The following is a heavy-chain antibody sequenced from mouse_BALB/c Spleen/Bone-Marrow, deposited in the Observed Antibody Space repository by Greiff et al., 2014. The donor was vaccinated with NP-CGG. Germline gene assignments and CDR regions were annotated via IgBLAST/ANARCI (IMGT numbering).Heavy chain of an antibody. J-gene: IGHJ3*01. D-gene: IGHD3-2*01. Sequence: VQLQQSGPELVKPGALVKISCKASGYTFTSYGINWVKQRPGQGLEWIGWIYPGAGSTKYDEKFKGKATLTADKSSSTAYMQLSSLTSENSAVYFCARSGDSSGYGFAYWGQGTLVTVSA. CDR2: IYPGAGST. CDR1: GYTFTSYG. V-gene: IGHV1S56*01. CDR3: ARSGDSSGYGFAY.